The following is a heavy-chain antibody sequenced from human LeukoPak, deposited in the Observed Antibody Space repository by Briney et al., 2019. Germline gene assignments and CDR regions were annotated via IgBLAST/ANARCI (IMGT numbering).Heavy chain of an antibody. V-gene: IGHV3-7*01. CDR1: GFTSSSYW. J-gene: IGHJ4*02. Sequence: GGSLRLSCAASGFTSSSYWMSWVRQAPGKGLEWVANIKQDGSEKYYVDSVKGRFTISRDNAKNSLYLQMNSLRAEDTAVYYCARGTDWGALDYWGQGTLVTVSS. CDR3: ARGTDWGALDY. D-gene: IGHD7-27*01. CDR2: IKQDGSEK.